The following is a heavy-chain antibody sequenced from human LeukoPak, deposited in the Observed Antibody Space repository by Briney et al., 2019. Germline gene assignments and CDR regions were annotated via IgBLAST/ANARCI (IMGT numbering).Heavy chain of an antibody. CDR3: AREMFTSGWYPSDY. V-gene: IGHV3-21*01. Sequence: GGSLRLSCAASGFTFSSYSMNWVRQAPGKGLEWVSSISSSSSYIYYADSVKGRFTISRDNAKNSLYLQMNSLRDEDTAVYYCAREMFTSGWYPSDYWGQGTLVTVSS. CDR2: ISSSSSYI. D-gene: IGHD6-19*01. J-gene: IGHJ4*02. CDR1: GFTFSSYS.